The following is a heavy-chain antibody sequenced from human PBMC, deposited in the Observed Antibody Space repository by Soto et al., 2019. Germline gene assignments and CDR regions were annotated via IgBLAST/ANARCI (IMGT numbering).Heavy chain of an antibody. CDR2: ISWNSGSI. CDR1: GFTFDDYA. D-gene: IGHD3-10*01. Sequence: PGGSLRLSCAASGFTFDDYAMHWVRQAPGKGLEWVSGISWNSGSIGYADSVKGRFTISRDNAKNSLYLQMNSLRAEDTASYYCAKDNSLGYYGSGSYPDYWGQGTLVTVSS. CDR3: AKDNSLGYYGSGSYPDY. J-gene: IGHJ4*02. V-gene: IGHV3-9*01.